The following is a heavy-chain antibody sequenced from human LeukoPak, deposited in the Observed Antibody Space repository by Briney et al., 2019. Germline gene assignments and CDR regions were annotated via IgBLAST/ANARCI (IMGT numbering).Heavy chain of an antibody. Sequence: SETLSLTCTVSGGSLSNYYWSWLRQPPGKGLEGIGYIYYSGSTKYNPSLKSRVTISVDTSKNQFSLKLSSVTAADTAVYYCAREDYGGKDDAFDIWGQGTMVTVSS. CDR1: GGSLSNYY. V-gene: IGHV4-59*01. D-gene: IGHD4-23*01. J-gene: IGHJ3*02. CDR2: IYYSGST. CDR3: AREDYGGKDDAFDI.